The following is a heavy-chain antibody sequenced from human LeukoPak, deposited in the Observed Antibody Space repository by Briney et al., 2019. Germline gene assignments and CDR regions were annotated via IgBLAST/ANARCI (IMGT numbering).Heavy chain of an antibody. CDR3: ARLSPLAYCGGDCYPDAFEI. D-gene: IGHD2-21*02. CDR1: GYSFTSYW. V-gene: IGHV5-51*01. Sequence: KIGESLKISCKGSGYSFTSYWIGWVRQMPGKGLEWMGIIYPGDSDTRYSPSFRGQVTISADKSINTAYLHWSSLQASDTAMYYCARLSPLAYCGGDCYPDAFEIWGQGTMVTVSS. J-gene: IGHJ3*02. CDR2: IYPGDSDT.